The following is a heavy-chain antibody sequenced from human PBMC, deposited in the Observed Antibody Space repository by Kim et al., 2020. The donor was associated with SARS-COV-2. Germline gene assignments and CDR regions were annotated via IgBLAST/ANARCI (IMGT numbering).Heavy chain of an antibody. CDR3: ARAESHYSDY. J-gene: IGHJ4*02. Sequence: GGTNSAQKFQGRVTMTRDTSISTAYMELGRLRSDETAVYYCARAESHYSDYWGQGTLVTVSS. CDR2: GGT. V-gene: IGHV1-2*02.